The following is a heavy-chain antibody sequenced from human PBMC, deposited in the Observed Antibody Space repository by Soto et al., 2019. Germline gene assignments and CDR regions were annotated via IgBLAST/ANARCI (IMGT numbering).Heavy chain of an antibody. CDR3: EKLPGDYTLFDY. V-gene: IGHV3-7*03. J-gene: IGHJ4*02. Sequence: AGSLRLSCAPSGFTLSNYWMSWVRQAPGQGLEWVASIKQDGSVKHYVDSVKGRFTISRDNAEKSLHLQMNSLRAEDTAVYYCEKLPGDYTLFDYWGQGARVTVSS. D-gene: IGHD4-17*01. CDR2: IKQDGSVK. CDR1: GFTLSNYW.